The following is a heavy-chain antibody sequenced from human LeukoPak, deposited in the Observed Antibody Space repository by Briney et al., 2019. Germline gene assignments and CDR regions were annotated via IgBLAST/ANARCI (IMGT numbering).Heavy chain of an antibody. CDR1: GGTISSGSW. D-gene: IGHD4-17*01. V-gene: IGHV4-4*02. CDR3: ARGGDYRFDY. CDR2: IHHSGST. J-gene: IGHJ4*02. Sequence: SETLSLTCAVSGGTISSGSWWGWIRQPPGKGLEWIGEIHHSGSTNYNPSLKSRVTLSVDKSKNQLSLRLTSVTAADTAVYYCARGGDYRFDYWGQGTLVTVSS.